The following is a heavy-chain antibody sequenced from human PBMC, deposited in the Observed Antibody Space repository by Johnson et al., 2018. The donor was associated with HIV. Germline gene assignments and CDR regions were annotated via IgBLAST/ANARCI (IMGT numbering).Heavy chain of an antibody. CDR3: ASEVRGVLDI. Sequence: VQLVESGGGVVQPGRSLRLSCAASGFTFDDYAMPWVRQAPGKGLAWVSGISWNSGSIGYADSVKGRFTISRDNAKNTLYLQMNSLRVEDTAVYYCASEVRGVLDIWGQGTMVTVSS. CDR1: GFTFDDYA. V-gene: IGHV3-9*01. CDR2: ISWNSGSI. J-gene: IGHJ3*02. D-gene: IGHD3-10*01.